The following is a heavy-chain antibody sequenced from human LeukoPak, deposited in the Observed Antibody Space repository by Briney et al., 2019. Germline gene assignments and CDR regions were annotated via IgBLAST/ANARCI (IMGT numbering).Heavy chain of an antibody. J-gene: IGHJ4*02. Sequence: GGSLRLSCAASGFTFSSYAMHWVRQAPGKGLEWVAVISYDGSNKYYADSVKGRSTISRDNSKNTLYLQMNSLRAEDTAVYYCARSRSAVAQSGYYFDYWGQGTLVTVSS. D-gene: IGHD6-19*01. CDR2: ISYDGSNK. CDR1: GFTFSSYA. V-gene: IGHV3-30*04. CDR3: ARSRSAVAQSGYYFDY.